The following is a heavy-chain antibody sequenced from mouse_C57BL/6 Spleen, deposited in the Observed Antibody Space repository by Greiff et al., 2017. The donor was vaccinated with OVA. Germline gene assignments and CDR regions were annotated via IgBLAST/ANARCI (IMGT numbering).Heavy chain of an antibody. CDR1: GYTFTSYW. CDR2: IDPSDSYT. V-gene: IGHV1-59*01. Sequence: QVQLQQPVAELVRPGTSVKLSCKASGYTFTSYWMHWVKQRPGQGLEWIGVIDPSDSYTNYNQKFKGKATLTVDTSSSTAYMQLSSLTSEDSAVYYCARRDYDYDWFAYWGQGTLVTVSA. D-gene: IGHD2-4*01. CDR3: ARRDYDYDWFAY. J-gene: IGHJ3*01.